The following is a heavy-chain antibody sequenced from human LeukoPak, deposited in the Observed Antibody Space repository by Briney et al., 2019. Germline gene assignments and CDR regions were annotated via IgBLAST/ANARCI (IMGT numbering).Heavy chain of an antibody. CDR1: GYSFTNYW. CDR2: IDPTDSYA. CDR3: ARWRGGSSFDY. D-gene: IGHD1-26*01. Sequence: GESLQISCKGSGYSFTNYWITWVRQMPGKGLEWMGRIDPTDSYATYSPSFQGHVTISADKSVTTAYLQWSSLKASDTAVYFCARWRGGSSFDYWGQGTLVTVSS. V-gene: IGHV5-10-1*01. J-gene: IGHJ4*02.